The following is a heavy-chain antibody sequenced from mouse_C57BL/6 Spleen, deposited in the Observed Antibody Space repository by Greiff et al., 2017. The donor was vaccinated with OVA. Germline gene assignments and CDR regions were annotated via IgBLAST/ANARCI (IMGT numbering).Heavy chain of an antibody. CDR2: IDPSDSYT. D-gene: IGHD1-1*01. Sequence: VQLQQPGAELVMPGASVKLSCKASGYTFTSYWMHWVKQRPGQGLEWIGEIDPSDSYTNYNQKFTGTSTLTVDKSSSTAYMQLSSLTYDDVAVYDSARSTYYCCSDYWGQGTTLTVSS. J-gene: IGHJ2*01. V-gene: IGHV1-69*01. CDR1: GYTFTSYW. CDR3: ARSTYYCCSDY.